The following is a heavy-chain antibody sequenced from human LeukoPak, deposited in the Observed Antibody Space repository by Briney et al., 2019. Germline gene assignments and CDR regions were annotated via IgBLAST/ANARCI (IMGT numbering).Heavy chain of an antibody. Sequence: PGGSLTLSCAASGYPFSTYAMHWLRQAPGKGLEGLALISNEGNKKYYADAVKARFNVSRDNSKNTLILQMNSLRTEDTAVYYCARDPFHLLILFDHWGQGTLVTVSS. J-gene: IGHJ4*02. CDR3: ARDPFHLLILFDH. CDR1: GYPFSTYA. V-gene: IGHV3-30-3*01. D-gene: IGHD2/OR15-2a*01. CDR2: ISNEGNKK.